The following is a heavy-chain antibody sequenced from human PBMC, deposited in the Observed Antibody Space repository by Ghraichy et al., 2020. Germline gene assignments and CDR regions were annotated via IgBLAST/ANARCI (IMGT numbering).Heavy chain of an antibody. Sequence: SETLSLTCTVSGGSVSSGSYYWSWIRQPPGKGLEWIGYIYYSGSTNYNPSLKSRVTISVDTSKNQFSLKLSSVTAADKAVYYCARAVIDYYYGMDVWGQRTTVTVSS. J-gene: IGHJ6*02. CDR2: IYYSGST. D-gene: IGHD2/OR15-2a*01. CDR1: GGSVSSGSYY. V-gene: IGHV4-61*01. CDR3: ARAVIDYYYGMDV.